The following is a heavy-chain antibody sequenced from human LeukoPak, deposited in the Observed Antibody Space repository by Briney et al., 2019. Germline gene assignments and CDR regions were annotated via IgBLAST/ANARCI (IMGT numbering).Heavy chain of an antibody. J-gene: IGHJ4*02. D-gene: IGHD2-15*01. CDR3: ARVGGSER. CDR1: GYTFTSYD. Sequence: SVKVSCKASGYTFTSYDINWVRQAPGQGLEWMGGIIPIFGTANYAQKFQGRVTITADESTSTAYMELSSLRSEDTAVYYCARVGGSERWGQGTLVTVSS. CDR2: IIPIFGTA. V-gene: IGHV1-69*13.